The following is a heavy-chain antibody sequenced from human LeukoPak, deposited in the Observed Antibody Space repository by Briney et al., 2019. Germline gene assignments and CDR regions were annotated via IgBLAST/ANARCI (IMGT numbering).Heavy chain of an antibody. J-gene: IGHJ5*02. CDR1: GGSFSGYY. D-gene: IGHD3-10*01. CDR2: INHSGST. CDR3: ASTYYYGSGSLNWFDP. Sequence: PSETLSLACAVYGGSFSGYYWSWIRQPPGKGLEWIGEINHSGSTNYNPSLKSRVTISVDTSKNQFSLKLSSVTAADTAVYYCASTYYYGSGSLNWFDPWGQGTLVTVSS. V-gene: IGHV4-34*01.